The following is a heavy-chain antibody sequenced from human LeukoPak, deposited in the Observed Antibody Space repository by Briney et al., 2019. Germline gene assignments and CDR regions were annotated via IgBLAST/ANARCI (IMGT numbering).Heavy chain of an antibody. CDR1: GFTFSSYA. V-gene: IGHV3-23*01. D-gene: IGHD4-17*01. Sequence: GGSLRLSCAASGFTFSSYAMSWVRQAPGKGLEWVSAISGSGGSTYYADSVKGRFTISRDNSKNTLYLQMNSLRAEDTAVYYCAKDLDYGDFESPNFDYWGQGTLVTVSS. CDR3: AKDLDYGDFESPNFDY. CDR2: ISGSGGST. J-gene: IGHJ4*02.